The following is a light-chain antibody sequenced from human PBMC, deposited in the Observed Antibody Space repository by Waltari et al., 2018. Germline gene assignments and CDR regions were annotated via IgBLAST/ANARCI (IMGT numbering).Light chain of an antibody. CDR2: GST. CDR1: GSNIGAGYD. J-gene: IGLJ3*02. V-gene: IGLV1-40*01. CDR3: QSYDTTLSVV. Sequence: QSVLTQPPSVSGAPGPGVTISCTGSGSNIGAGYDVPWYQQLPRAAPKLLIYGSTSRPLGVPDRFFGSTSGTSAFLAITGLQAEDEADYYCQSYDTTLSVVFGGGTKLTVL.